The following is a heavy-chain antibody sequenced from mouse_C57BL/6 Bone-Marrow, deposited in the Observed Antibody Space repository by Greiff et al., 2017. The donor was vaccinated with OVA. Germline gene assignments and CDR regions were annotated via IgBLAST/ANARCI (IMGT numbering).Heavy chain of an antibody. Sequence: EVQLQQSGPGLVKPSPSLSLTCSVTGYSITSGYYWNWIRQSPGNKLEWMGYIRYDGSNNYNPSLKNRISITRDTSKNQFFLKLNSVTTEDTATYYCARGIYYDYDGGYFDVWGTGTTVTVSS. CDR2: IRYDGSN. CDR1: GYSITSGYY. D-gene: IGHD2-4*01. J-gene: IGHJ1*03. V-gene: IGHV3-6*01. CDR3: ARGIYYDYDGGYFDV.